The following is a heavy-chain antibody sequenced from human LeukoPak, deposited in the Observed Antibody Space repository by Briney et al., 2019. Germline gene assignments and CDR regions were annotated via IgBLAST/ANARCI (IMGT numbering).Heavy chain of an antibody. CDR1: DGSMSPYY. CDR3: ARGGYYYLDV. J-gene: IGHJ6*03. V-gene: IGHV4-59*01. Sequence: PSQTLSLTCTVSDGSMSPYYWSWIRQSPGKGLEWIAYIFYNGNTKYNPSLGSRVTISIDTSRNQFSLNLISVTAADTAVDYCARGGYYYLDVWGKGTTVTVSS. CDR2: IFYNGNT.